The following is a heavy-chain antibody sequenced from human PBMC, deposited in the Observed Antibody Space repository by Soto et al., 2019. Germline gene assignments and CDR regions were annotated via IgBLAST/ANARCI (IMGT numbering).Heavy chain of an antibody. Sequence: SETLSLTCAVSGGSISSGGYSWSWIRQPPGKGLEWIGYIYHSGSTYYNPSLKSRVTISVDRSKNQFSLKLSSVTAADTAVYYCARAAMYYDSSGYYVVYWGQGTLVTVSS. D-gene: IGHD3-22*01. V-gene: IGHV4-30-2*01. CDR1: GGSISSGGYS. CDR3: ARAAMYYDSSGYYVVY. CDR2: IYHSGST. J-gene: IGHJ4*02.